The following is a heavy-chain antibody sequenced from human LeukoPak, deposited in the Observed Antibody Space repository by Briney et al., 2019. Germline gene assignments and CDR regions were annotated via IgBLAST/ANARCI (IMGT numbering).Heavy chain of an antibody. CDR3: ARLNYYDGSGYYPDY. CDR2: IRNRANSYIT. CDR1: GFTFSDHN. D-gene: IGHD3-22*01. Sequence: GGSLRLSCAASGFTFSDHNMDWVRQAPGGGLEWVGRIRNRANSYITKYAASVAGRFTISRDDSKNSMFLQMNSLKTEDTAVYYCARLNYYDGSGYYPDYWGQGTLVTVSS. J-gene: IGHJ4*02. V-gene: IGHV3-72*01.